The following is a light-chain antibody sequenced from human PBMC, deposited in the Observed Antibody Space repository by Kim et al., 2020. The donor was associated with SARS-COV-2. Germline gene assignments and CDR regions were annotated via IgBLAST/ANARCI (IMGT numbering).Light chain of an antibody. CDR3: QVWDSLSDHYV. CDR2: YDS. CDR1: NIGGYS. J-gene: IGLJ1*01. Sequence: APGETARITCETDNIGGYSVHWYQQKPGQAPAVVITYDSDRPSGIPERFSGSNSGNTATLTISRVEAGDEADYHCQVWDSLSDHYVFGSGTKVTVL. V-gene: IGLV3-21*04.